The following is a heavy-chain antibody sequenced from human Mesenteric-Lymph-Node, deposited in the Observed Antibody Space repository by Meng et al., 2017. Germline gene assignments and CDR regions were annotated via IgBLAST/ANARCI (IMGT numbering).Heavy chain of an antibody. J-gene: IGHJ4*02. D-gene: IGHD5-18*01. V-gene: IGHV3-23*01. CDR2: ISGSGGST. CDR1: GFTFSSYA. CDR3: AKGESWEYSYADGGHFDY. Sequence: GESLKISCAASGFTFSSYAMSWVRQAPGKGLEWVSAISGSGGSTYYADSVKGRFTISRDNSKNTLYLQMNSLRAEDTALYYCAKGESWEYSYADGGHFDYWGQGTLVTVSS.